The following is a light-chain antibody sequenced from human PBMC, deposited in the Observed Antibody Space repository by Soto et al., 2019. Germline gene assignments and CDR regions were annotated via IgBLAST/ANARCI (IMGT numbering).Light chain of an antibody. V-gene: IGKV3-20*01. Sequence: EVVLTQSPATLSLSPGERAILSCRASQSVSTFLAWFQQKPGQAPRLLIYGASSRATGIPDRFSGSGSGTDFTLTISRLEPEDFAVYYCQQYGSSPTTFGQGTKVDIK. CDR1: QSVSTF. J-gene: IGKJ1*01. CDR3: QQYGSSPTT. CDR2: GAS.